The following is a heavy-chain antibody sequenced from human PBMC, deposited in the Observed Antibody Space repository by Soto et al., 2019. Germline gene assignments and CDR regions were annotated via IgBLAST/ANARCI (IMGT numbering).Heavy chain of an antibody. CDR2: ISGSGGST. V-gene: IGHV3-23*01. CDR3: AKDMYYDILTGYYRGPYFDY. CDR1: GFTFSSYA. D-gene: IGHD3-9*01. Sequence: GSLRLSCAASGFTFSSYAMSWVRQAPGKGLEWVSAISGSGGSTYYVDSVKGRFTISRDNSKNMLYLQMNSLRAEDTAVYYCAKDMYYDILTGYYRGPYFDYWGQGTLVTVSS. J-gene: IGHJ4*02.